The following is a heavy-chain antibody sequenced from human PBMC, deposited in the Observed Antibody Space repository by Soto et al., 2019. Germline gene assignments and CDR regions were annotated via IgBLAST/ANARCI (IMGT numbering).Heavy chain of an antibody. D-gene: IGHD3-3*01. CDR2: IVVGSGNT. V-gene: IGHV1-58*01. Sequence: SVKVSCKASGFTFTSSAVQWVRQARGQRLEWIGWIVVGSGNTNYAQKFQERVTITRDMSTSTAYMELSSLRSEDTAVYYCAADLEGYSIFGVVIGYSGMDVWGQGTTVTVSS. CDR1: GFTFTSSA. J-gene: IGHJ6*02. CDR3: AADLEGYSIFGVVIGYSGMDV.